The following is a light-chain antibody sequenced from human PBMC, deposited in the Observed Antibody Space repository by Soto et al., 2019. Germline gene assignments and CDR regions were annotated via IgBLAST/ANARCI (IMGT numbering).Light chain of an antibody. CDR2: EGI. Sequence: QSVLTQPASVSGSPGQSITISCTGTSSDVGNSNRVSWYQHHPGTDPKVMIYEGIKRPSGVSIRFSGSKSGNTASLTISGLQAEDEADYYCSSYAGSSNVFGTGTKLTVL. V-gene: IGLV2-14*02. CDR3: SSYAGSSNV. J-gene: IGLJ1*01. CDR1: SSDVGNSNR.